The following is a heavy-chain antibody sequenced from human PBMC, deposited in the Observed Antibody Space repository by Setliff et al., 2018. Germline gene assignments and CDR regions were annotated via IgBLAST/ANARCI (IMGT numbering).Heavy chain of an antibody. V-gene: IGHV4-34*01. CDR3: AKGGGRYHSDS. D-gene: IGHD1-1*01. Sequence: SETLSLTCAAYGGTFSDYYWTWIRQPPGKGLEWVGEINHRGSTNYNPSLKSRVTISVDTSNNQFSLKLTSMTAADTAVYYCAKGGGRYHSDSWGQGILVTVSS. CDR1: GGTFSDYY. J-gene: IGHJ4*02. CDR2: INHRGST.